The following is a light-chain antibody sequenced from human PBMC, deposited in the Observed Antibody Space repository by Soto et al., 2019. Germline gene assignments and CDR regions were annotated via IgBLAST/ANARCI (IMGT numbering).Light chain of an antibody. V-gene: IGKV3-20*01. CDR2: GAS. J-gene: IGKJ4*01. CDR1: QSVSSSY. Sequence: EIVLTQSPGTLSLSPGERATLSCRASQSVSSSYLAWYQQKPGQAPRLLIYGASSRATGIPDRFSGSGSGTDFTLIISRLEPEDFAVSYCQQYGSSPLTFGGGTKVEIK. CDR3: QQYGSSPLT.